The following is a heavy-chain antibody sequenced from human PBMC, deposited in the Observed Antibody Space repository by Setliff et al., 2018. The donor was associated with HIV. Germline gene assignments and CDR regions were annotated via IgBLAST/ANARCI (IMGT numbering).Heavy chain of an antibody. V-gene: IGHV1-2*04. J-gene: IGHJ3*02. Sequence: ASVKVSCKASGGTFSSYGITWVRQAPGQGLEWMGGINPNSGGTNYAQKFQGWVTMTRDTSISTAYMELSRLRSDDTAVYYCARGYYNFWSGYYDSRFPNPIDAFDIWGQGTMVTVSS. CDR2: INPNSGGT. D-gene: IGHD3-3*01. CDR3: ARGYYNFWSGYYDSRFPNPIDAFDI. CDR1: GGTFSSYG.